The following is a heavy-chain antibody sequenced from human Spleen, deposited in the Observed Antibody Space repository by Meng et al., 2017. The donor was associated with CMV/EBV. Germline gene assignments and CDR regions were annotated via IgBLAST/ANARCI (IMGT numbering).Heavy chain of an antibody. CDR1: GFTFSSYA. CDR2: ISYDGNSK. J-gene: IGHJ4*02. CDR3: ARDLISSSWQYSFGY. V-gene: IGHV3-30-3*01. D-gene: IGHD6-13*01. Sequence: GESLKISCAASGFTFSSYAMHWVRQAPGEGPEWVAVISYDGNSKYYADSVKGRFSISRDNPENTVYLQMHGLRADDSAVYYCARDLISSSWQYSFGYWGQGTLVTVSS.